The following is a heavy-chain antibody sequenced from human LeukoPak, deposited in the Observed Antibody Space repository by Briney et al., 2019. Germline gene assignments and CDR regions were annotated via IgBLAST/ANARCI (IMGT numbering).Heavy chain of an antibody. CDR3: ARWHCGGDCYGYYYYYGMDV. CDR1: GGTFSSYA. CDR2: IIPIFGTA. J-gene: IGHJ6*02. D-gene: IGHD2-21*02. V-gene: IGHV1-69*13. Sequence: ASVKVSCKASGGTFSSYAISWVRQAPGQGLEWMGGIIPIFGTANYAQKFQGRVTITADESTSTAYMELSSLRSEDTAVYYCARWHCGGDCYGYYYYYGMDVWGQGTTVTVSS.